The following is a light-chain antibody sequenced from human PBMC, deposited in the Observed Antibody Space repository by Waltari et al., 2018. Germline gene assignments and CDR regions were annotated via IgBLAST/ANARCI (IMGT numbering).Light chain of an antibody. CDR1: QNIGNN. CDR2: AVS. Sequence: EVVLTQSPATLSLSPGDRATLSCRASQNIGNNLAWYQQKPGQAPRLLMNAVSNRATGVPARFSGRGSGTDFTLTISSLAPEDLAVYNCQNRRNWPLLTFGGGTKVEIK. CDR3: QNRRNWPLLT. V-gene: IGKV3-11*01. J-gene: IGKJ4*01.